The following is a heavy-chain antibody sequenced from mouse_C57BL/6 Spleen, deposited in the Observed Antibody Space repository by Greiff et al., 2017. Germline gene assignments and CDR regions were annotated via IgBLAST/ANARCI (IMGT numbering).Heavy chain of an antibody. V-gene: IGHV5-17*01. CDR3: ARRSNFHYFDY. CDR1: GFTFSDYG. Sequence: DVMLVESGGGLVKPGGSLKLSCAASGFTFSDYGMHWVRQAPEKGLEWVAYISSGSSTIYYADTVKGRFTSSRANAKITLFLQMTSLRSEDTAMYYCARRSNFHYFDYWGQGTTLTVSS. D-gene: IGHD2-5*01. J-gene: IGHJ2*01. CDR2: ISSGSSTI.